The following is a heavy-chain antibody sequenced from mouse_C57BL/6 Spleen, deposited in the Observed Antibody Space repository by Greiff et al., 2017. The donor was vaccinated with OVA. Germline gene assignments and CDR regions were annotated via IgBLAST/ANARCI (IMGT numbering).Heavy chain of an antibody. CDR1: GFSFNTYA. J-gene: IGHJ2*01. CDR2: IRSKSNNYAT. Sequence: EVQGVESGGGLVQPKGSLKLSCAASGFSFNTYAMNWVRQAPGKGLEWVARIRSKSNNYATYYADSVKDRFTISRDDSESMLYLQMNNLKTEDTAMYYCVRHNYGLDYWGQGTTLTVSS. V-gene: IGHV10-1*01. CDR3: VRHNYGLDY. D-gene: IGHD1-1*01.